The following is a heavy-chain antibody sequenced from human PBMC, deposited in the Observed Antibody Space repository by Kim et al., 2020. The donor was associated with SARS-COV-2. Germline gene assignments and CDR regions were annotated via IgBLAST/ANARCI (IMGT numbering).Heavy chain of an antibody. CDR2: ISSSGGKT. CDR3: AKGGVDNWFDP. D-gene: IGHD1-26*01. CDR1: GFTFSTYA. J-gene: IGHJ5*02. V-gene: IGHV3-23*01. Sequence: GGSLRLSCAVSGFTFSTYAMTWVRQAPGKGLDWVSGISSSGGKTYYADSVKGRFTISRDNSKNTLYLQMNSLRAEDTAVYYCAKGGVDNWFDPWGQGTLVTVSS.